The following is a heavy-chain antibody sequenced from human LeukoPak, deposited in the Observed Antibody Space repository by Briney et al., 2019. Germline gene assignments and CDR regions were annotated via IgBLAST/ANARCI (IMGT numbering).Heavy chain of an antibody. CDR3: ARSYDSSGYYFSPGSY. CDR1: GFSFSDYS. V-gene: IGHV3-23*01. CDR2: LSGNSGIT. J-gene: IGHJ4*02. D-gene: IGHD3-22*01. Sequence: GGSLRLSCTASGFSFSDYSMNWVRQAPGQELQWVSILSGNSGITFDADSVRGRFTISRDNSKNTLYLQMNSLRAEDTAMYYCARSYDSSGYYFSPGSYWGQGTLVTVSS.